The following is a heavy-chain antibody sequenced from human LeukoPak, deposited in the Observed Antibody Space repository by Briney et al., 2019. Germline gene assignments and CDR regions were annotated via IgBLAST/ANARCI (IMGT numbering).Heavy chain of an antibody. V-gene: IGHV3-7*01. CDR3: ARISPAEWFDP. CDR2: IKQDGSEK. CDR1: GFTFSSYW. J-gene: IGHJ5*02. Sequence: GGSLRLSCAASGFTFSSYWMSWVRQAPGRGLEWVANIKQDGSEKYYVDSVKGRFTISRDNAKNSLYLQMNSLRAEDTAVYYCARISPAEWFDPWGQGTLVTVSS.